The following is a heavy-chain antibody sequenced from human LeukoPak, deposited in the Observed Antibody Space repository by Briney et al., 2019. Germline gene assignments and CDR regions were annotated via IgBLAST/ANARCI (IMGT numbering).Heavy chain of an antibody. CDR1: GFTFSSYS. J-gene: IGHJ4*02. CDR2: ISSSSSTI. V-gene: IGHV3-48*01. D-gene: IGHD3-10*01. Sequence: PGGSLRLSCAASGFTFSSYSMNWVRQAPGKGLEWVSYISSSSSTIYYADSVKGRFTISRDNSKNTLYLQMNSLRAEDTAVYYCARVSAAIFDYWGQGTLVTVSS. CDR3: ARVSAAIFDY.